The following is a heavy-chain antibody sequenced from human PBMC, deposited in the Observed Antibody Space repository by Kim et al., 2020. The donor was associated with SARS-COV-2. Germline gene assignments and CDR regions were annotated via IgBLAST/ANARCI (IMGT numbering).Heavy chain of an antibody. Sequence: ASVKVSCKASGYTFTSYYMHWVRQAPGQGLEWMGIINPSGGSTSYAQKFQGRVTMTRDTSTSTVYMELSSLRSEDTAVYYCARPGGSGGSCSSCRYVQHWGQGTLLTVSS. CDR2: INPSGGST. CDR3: ARPGGSGGSCSSCRYVQH. CDR1: GYTFTSYY. J-gene: IGHJ1*01. D-gene: IGHD2-15*01. V-gene: IGHV1-46*01.